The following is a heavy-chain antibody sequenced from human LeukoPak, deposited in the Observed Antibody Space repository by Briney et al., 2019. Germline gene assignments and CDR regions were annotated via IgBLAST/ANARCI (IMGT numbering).Heavy chain of an antibody. CDR2: ISSSGSTI. D-gene: IGHD3-3*01. CDR3: ARGRMDYDFWSGYYYYYYYMDV. CDR1: GFTFSDYY. J-gene: IGHJ6*03. V-gene: IGHV3-11*04. Sequence: GGSLRLSCAASGFTFSDYYMSWIRQAPGKGLEWVSYISSSGSTIYYADSVKGRFTISRDNAKNSLYLQMNSLRAEDTAVYCCARGRMDYDFWSGYYYYYYYMDVWGKGTTVTVSS.